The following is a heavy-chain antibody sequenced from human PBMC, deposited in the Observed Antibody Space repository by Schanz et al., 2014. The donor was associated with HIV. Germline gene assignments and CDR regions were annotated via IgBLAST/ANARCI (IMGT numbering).Heavy chain of an antibody. J-gene: IGHJ4*02. CDR1: GGTFSSYA. D-gene: IGHD2-15*01. V-gene: IGHV1-2*02. CDR2: MNPNSGVT. Sequence: QEQLVQSGAEVKKPGSSVKVSCKASGGTFSSYAINWVRQAPGQGLEWMGWMNPNSGVTEDAQKFQGRVTMTRDTSISTAYMEVSRLRSDDTAVYFCTINQYQLLPFDYWGQGTLVSVSS. CDR3: TINQYQLLPFDY.